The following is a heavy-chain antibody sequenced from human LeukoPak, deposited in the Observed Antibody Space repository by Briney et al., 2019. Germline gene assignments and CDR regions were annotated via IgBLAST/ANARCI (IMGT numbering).Heavy chain of an antibody. V-gene: IGHV3-30*18. CDR2: ISYDGGNK. CDR3: AKDRRGSLDY. J-gene: IGHJ4*02. D-gene: IGHD2-15*01. Sequence: GGSLRLSCAASGFTFSSYGMHWVRQAPGKGLEWVAVISYDGGNKYYADSVKGRFTISRDNSKNTLYLQMNSLRAEDTAVYYCAKDRRGSLDYWGQGTLVTVSS. CDR1: GFTFSSYG.